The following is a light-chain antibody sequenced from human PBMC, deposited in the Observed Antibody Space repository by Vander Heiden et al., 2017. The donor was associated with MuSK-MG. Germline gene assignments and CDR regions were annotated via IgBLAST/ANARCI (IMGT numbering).Light chain of an antibody. CDR3: QQYNNWPPFT. J-gene: IGKJ2*01. V-gene: IGKV3-15*01. Sequence: EIVITQSPVSLSVSPGESATLSCRASQSVSSNLAWYQQKPRQAPRLLIYGASTRATSIPARFSGSGSGTEFTLTISSLQSEDFAVYYCQQYNNWPPFTFGQGTKLEIK. CDR2: GAS. CDR1: QSVSSN.